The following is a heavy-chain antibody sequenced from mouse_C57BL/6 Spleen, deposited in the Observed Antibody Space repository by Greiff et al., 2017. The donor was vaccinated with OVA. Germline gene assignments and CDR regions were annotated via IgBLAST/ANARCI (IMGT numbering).Heavy chain of an antibody. CDR2: IYPRSGNT. CDR1: GYTFTSYG. CDR3: ARGKYYGSSYGMDAMDD. Sequence: QVQLQQSGAELARPGASVKLSCKASGYTFTSYGISWVKQRTGQGLEWIGEIYPRSGNTYYNEKFKGKATLTADKSSSTAYMELRSLTSEDSAVYFCARGKYYGSSYGMDAMDDWGQGTSVTVSS. D-gene: IGHD1-1*01. V-gene: IGHV1-81*01. J-gene: IGHJ4*01.